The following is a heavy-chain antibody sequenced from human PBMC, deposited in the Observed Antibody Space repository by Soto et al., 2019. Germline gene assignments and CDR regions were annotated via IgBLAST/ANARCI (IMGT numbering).Heavy chain of an antibody. CDR2: ILGRGTT. CDR3: ARDSGYGSGNSVNHHLDY. V-gene: IGHV3-23*01. J-gene: IGHJ4*01. D-gene: IGHD3-10*01. Sequence: TGGSLRLSCAASGFTFSYYAMMWVRQAPGKGLEWVAGILGRGTTYHADSVKGRFTISKDNSKSTLYLEMNSLRAEDTAVYYCARDSGYGSGNSVNHHLDYWGHGTLVTVS. CDR1: GFTFSYYA.